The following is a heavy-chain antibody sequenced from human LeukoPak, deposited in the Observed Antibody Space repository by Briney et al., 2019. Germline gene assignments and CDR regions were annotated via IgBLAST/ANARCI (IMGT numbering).Heavy chain of an antibody. V-gene: IGHV3-23*01. CDR3: VTVTSDY. D-gene: IGHD4-17*01. CDR2: MGGSGDRT. J-gene: IGHJ4*02. CDR1: GGSFSGYY. Sequence: PSETLSLTCADYGGSFSGYYWSWVRQAPGKGLEWVSAMGGSGDRTYYADSVKGRFTMSRDNSKNTVYLQMNSLRAEDTAVYYCVTVTSDYWGQGTLVTVSS.